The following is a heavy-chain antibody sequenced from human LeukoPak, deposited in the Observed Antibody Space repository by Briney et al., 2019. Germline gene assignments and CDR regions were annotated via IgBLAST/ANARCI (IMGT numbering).Heavy chain of an antibody. V-gene: IGHV1-2*02. CDR1: GYTFTGYY. D-gene: IGHD2-2*01. J-gene: IGHJ6*02. CDR3: ARPQDIVVVGYGMDV. Sequence: ASVKVSCKASGYTFTGYYMHWVRQAPGQGLEWMGWINPNSGGTNYAQKFQGRVTMTRDTSISTAYMELSRLRSDDTAVYYCARPQDIVVVGYGMDVWGQGITVTVSS. CDR2: INPNSGGT.